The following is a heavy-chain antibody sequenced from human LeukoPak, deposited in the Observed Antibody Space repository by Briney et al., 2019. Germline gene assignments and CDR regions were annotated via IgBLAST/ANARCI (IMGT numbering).Heavy chain of an antibody. CDR2: IYYSGRT. CDR3: ARALDYYDSSGYYSTFDY. CDR1: GGSISSYY. V-gene: IGHV4-59*08. J-gene: IGHJ4*02. Sequence: SETLSLTCTVSGGSISSYYWSWIRQPPGKGLEWIGYIYYSGRTNYNPSLKSRVTISVDTSKNQFSLKLSSVTAADTAVYYCARALDYYDSSGYYSTFDYWGQGTLVTVSS. D-gene: IGHD3-22*01.